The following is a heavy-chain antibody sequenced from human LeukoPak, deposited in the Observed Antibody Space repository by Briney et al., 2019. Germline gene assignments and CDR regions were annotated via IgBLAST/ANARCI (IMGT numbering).Heavy chain of an antibody. CDR3: ITPLPYSAQ. CDR2: ISSSGSTI. J-gene: IGHJ4*02. CDR1: GLTFSGYY. V-gene: IGHV3-11*01. Sequence: GGSLRLSCAASGLTFSGYYMSWIRQAPGQGLEWVSYISSSGSTIYYADSVKGRFTISRDNAKNSLYLQMNSLKTEDTAVYYCITPLPYSAQGGQGTLVTVSS. D-gene: IGHD2-21*01.